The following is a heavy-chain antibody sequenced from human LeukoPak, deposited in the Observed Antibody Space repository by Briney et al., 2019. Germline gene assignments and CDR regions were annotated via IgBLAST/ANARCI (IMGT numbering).Heavy chain of an antibody. J-gene: IGHJ4*02. CDR2: INPNSGGT. V-gene: IGHV1-2*02. D-gene: IGHD4-23*01. CDR1: GYSFIGYY. Sequence: ASVKVSCKASGYSFIGYYMHWVRQVPGQGLEWMGWINPNSGGTNYAQKFQGRVTMTRDTSISTAYMELSRLRSDDTAVYYCARTLRTTVVTPGYWGQGTLVTVSS. CDR3: ARTLRTTVVTPGY.